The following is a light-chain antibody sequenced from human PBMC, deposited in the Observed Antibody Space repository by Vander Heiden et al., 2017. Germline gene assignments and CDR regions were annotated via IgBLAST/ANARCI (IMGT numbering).Light chain of an antibody. CDR2: DVS. CDR3: SSYSGSSPLAV. V-gene: IGLV2-14*01. J-gene: IGLJ3*02. Sequence: QSALTPPASVSGSPGQSITISCTATSSHIGCYKFVSWSQQHPVKAPKLMICDVSNRPSEVSHRFSGSKSGNTACLTISGLRAEEEADYDCSSYSGSSPLAVFGGGTKLTVL. CDR1: SSHIGCYKF.